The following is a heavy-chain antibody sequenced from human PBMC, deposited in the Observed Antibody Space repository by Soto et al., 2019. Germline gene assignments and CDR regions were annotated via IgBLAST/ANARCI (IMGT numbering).Heavy chain of an antibody. CDR3: AGGLPIFGVVTSNNWFDP. D-gene: IGHD3-3*01. V-gene: IGHV1-69*01. CDR1: GGTFSSYA. Sequence: QVQLVQSGAEVKKPGSLVKVSCKASGGTFSSYAISWVRQAPGQGLEWMGGIIPIFGTANYAQKFQGRVTITADESTSTAYMELSSLRSEDTAVYYCAGGLPIFGVVTSNNWFDPWGQGTLVTVSS. J-gene: IGHJ5*02. CDR2: IIPIFGTA.